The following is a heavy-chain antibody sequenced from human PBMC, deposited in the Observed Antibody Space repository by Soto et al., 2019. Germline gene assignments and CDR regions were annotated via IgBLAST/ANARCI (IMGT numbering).Heavy chain of an antibody. CDR3: ATDILTGYGPSDFDY. CDR2: IWYDGSNK. CDR1: GFTFSSYG. Sequence: GGSLRLSCAASGFTFSSYGMHWVRQAPGKGLEWVAVIWYDGSNKYYADSVKGRFTISRDNSKNTLYLQMNSLRAEDTAVYYCATDILTGYGPSDFDYWGQGTLVTVSS. D-gene: IGHD3-9*01. J-gene: IGHJ4*02. V-gene: IGHV3-33*01.